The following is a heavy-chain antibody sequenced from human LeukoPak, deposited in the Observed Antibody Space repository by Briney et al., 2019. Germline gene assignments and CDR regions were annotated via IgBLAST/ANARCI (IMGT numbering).Heavy chain of an antibody. J-gene: IGHJ4*02. CDR3: ARANPPGISFFDY. CDR2: ISSSSSSI. Sequence: PGGSLRLSCAASGFTFSNAWMSWVRQAPGKGLEWVSSISSSSSSIYYADSVKGRFTISRDNAKNSLYLQMNSLRAEDTAVYYCARANPPGISFFDYWGQGTLVTVSS. CDR1: GFTFSNAW. D-gene: IGHD2-15*01. V-gene: IGHV3-21*01.